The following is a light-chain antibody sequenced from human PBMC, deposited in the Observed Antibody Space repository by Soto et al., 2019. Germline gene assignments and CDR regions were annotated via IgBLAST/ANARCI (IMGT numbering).Light chain of an antibody. J-gene: IGKJ5*01. CDR1: QSVSNNY. V-gene: IGKV3-20*01. CDR3: QQYGSSPIT. Sequence: IVSTYSPSTLTLSAGDRATLSCRVSQSVSNNYLAWYQQKHGQAPRLLIYGASNRATGIPDRFSGSGSGTDFTLTISRLETEDFAVYYCQQYGSSPITFGQGTRLEI. CDR2: GAS.